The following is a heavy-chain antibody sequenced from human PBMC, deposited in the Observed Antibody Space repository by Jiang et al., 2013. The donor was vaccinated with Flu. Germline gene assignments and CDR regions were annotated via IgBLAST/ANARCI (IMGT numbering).Heavy chain of an antibody. D-gene: IGHD1-26*01. CDR1: GDSFSSYA. V-gene: IGHV1-69*01. CDR3: ARGRFSHYYYMHL. Sequence: SGAEVKKPGSSVKVSCKASGDSFSSYAINWVRQAPGQGLEWLGGIIPIFSTATYAQKFQGRVTITADEATSTVHMELSSLRSEDTAVYYCARGRFSHYYYMHLWGKGTSVSVSS. J-gene: IGHJ6*03. CDR2: IIPIFSTA.